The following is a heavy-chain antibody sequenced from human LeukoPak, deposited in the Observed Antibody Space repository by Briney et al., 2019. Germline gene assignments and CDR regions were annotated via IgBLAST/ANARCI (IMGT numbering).Heavy chain of an antibody. Sequence: GGSLRLSCAASGFTFDDYTMHWVRQAPGKGLEWVSLISWDGGSTYYADSVKGRFTISRDNSKNSLYLQMNSLRTEDTALYYCAKEIAAMVRGVSMGMDVWGQGTTVTVSS. D-gene: IGHD3-10*01. V-gene: IGHV3-43*01. CDR3: AKEIAAMVRGVSMGMDV. J-gene: IGHJ6*02. CDR1: GFTFDDYT. CDR2: ISWDGGST.